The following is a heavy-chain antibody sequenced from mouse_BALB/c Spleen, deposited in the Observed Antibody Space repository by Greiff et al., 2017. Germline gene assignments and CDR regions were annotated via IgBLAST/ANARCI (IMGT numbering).Heavy chain of an antibody. V-gene: IGHV14-3*02. D-gene: IGHD1-1*02. CDR3: AREKGSWAGWFAY. J-gene: IGHJ3*01. CDR1: GFNIKDTY. CDR2: IDPANGNT. Sequence: EVQLQQSGAELVKPGASVKLSCTASGFNIKDTYMHWVQQRPEQGLEWIGRIDPANGNTKYDPKFQGKATITADTSSNTAYLQLSSLTSEDTAVYCCAREKGSWAGWFAYWGQGTLVTVSA.